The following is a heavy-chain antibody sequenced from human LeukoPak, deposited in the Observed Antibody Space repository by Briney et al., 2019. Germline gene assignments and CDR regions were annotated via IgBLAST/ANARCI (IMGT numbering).Heavy chain of an antibody. CDR2: IKSKTDGGTT. Sequence: GGSLRLSCAASGFTFSNAWMSWVRQAPGKGLEWVGRIKSKTDGGTTDYAAPVKGRFTISRDDSKNTLYLQMNSLKTEDTAVYYCTTECDVVVPAASFDYWGQGTLVTVSS. CDR1: GFTFSNAW. J-gene: IGHJ4*02. V-gene: IGHV3-15*01. CDR3: TTECDVVVPAASFDY. D-gene: IGHD2-2*01.